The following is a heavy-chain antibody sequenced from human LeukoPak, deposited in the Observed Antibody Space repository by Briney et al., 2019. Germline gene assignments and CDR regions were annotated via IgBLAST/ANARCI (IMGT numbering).Heavy chain of an antibody. CDR1: GGSFSGYY. D-gene: IGHD6-19*01. CDR2: INHSGST. J-gene: IGHJ4*02. V-gene: IGHV4-34*01. Sequence: SETLSLTCAVYGGSFSGYYWSWIRQPPGKGLEWIGEINHSGSTNYNPSLKSRVTISVGTSKNQFSLKLSSVTAADTAVYYCTSIAVAGWDYWGQGTLVTVSS. CDR3: TSIAVAGWDY.